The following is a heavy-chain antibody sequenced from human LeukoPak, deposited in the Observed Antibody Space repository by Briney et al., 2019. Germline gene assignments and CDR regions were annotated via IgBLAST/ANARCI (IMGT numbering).Heavy chain of an antibody. V-gene: IGHV1-46*01. CDR1: GYTFTSYY. CDR2: INPSGGNT. D-gene: IGHD3-10*01. Sequence: ASVKVSCKASGYTFTSYYMHWVRQAPGQGLEWMGIINPSGGNTSYAQKFQGRVTMTRDTSTSTVYMELSSLRSEDTAVYYCARGNYYGSGSYYESDYWGQGTLVTVSS. CDR3: ARGNYYGSGSYYESDY. J-gene: IGHJ4*02.